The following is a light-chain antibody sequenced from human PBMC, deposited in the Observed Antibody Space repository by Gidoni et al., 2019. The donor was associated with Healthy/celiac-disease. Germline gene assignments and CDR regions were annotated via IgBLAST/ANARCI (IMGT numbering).Light chain of an antibody. J-gene: IGLJ2*01. CDR3: SSYTSSSTLGVV. V-gene: IGLV2-14*03. CDR1: SSDVGGYNY. CDR2: DVS. Sequence: TIPCTGTSSDVGGYNYVSWYQQHPGKAPKLMIYDVSNRPSGVSNRFSGSKSGITASLTISGLQAEDEADYYCSSYTSSSTLGVVFGGGTKLTVL.